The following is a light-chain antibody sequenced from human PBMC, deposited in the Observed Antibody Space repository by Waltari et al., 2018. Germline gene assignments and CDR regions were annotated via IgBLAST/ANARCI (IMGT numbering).Light chain of an antibody. J-gene: IGLJ2*01. Sequence: SYVLTQPPSVSVAPGKTARTTCGGHNIGSNSVHWYQQKPAQAPVLVIYYDSDRPSGIPERFSGSNSGNTATLTISRVEAGDEADYYCQVWDSSSDPHVVFGGGTKLTVL. CDR3: QVWDSSSDPHVV. CDR1: NIGSNS. V-gene: IGLV3-21*04. CDR2: YDS.